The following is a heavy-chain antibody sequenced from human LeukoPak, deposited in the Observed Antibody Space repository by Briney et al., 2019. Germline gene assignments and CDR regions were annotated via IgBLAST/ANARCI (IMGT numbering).Heavy chain of an antibody. J-gene: IGHJ6*03. CDR1: GGSNSSSSYY. CDR3: ARHVHGSGNYYMDV. Sequence: PSETLSLTCTVSGGSNSSSSYYWGWIRQPPGKGLEWIAKIYYSGSTYYNPSLKSRATISVGTSKNQFSLKLTSVTAADTAVYYCARHVHGSGNYYMDVWGKGTTVTVSS. CDR2: IYYSGST. V-gene: IGHV4-39*01. D-gene: IGHD3-10*01.